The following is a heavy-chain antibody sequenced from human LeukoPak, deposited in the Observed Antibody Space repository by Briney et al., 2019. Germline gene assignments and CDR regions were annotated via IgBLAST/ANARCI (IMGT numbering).Heavy chain of an antibody. V-gene: IGHV3-30*02. D-gene: IGHD3-3*01. CDR2: IRYDGSNK. CDR3: AKDPSNFWENYYYMDV. Sequence: PGGSLRLSCAASGFTFSSYGMHWVRQAPGKGLEWVAFIRYDGSNKYYADSVKGRFTISRDNSQNTLYLQMNSLRAEDTAVYYCAKDPSNFWENYYYMDVWGKGTTVTVSS. CDR1: GFTFSSYG. J-gene: IGHJ6*03.